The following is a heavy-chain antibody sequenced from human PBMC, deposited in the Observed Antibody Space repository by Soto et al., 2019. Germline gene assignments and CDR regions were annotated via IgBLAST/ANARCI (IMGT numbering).Heavy chain of an antibody. CDR2: IYHSGST. CDR3: ARVGGGPYYDFWSGYPARFDP. V-gene: IGHV4-4*02. Sequence: SETLSLTCSVSVGSISSSNWWSWVRQPPGKGLEWIGEIYHSGSTNYNPSLKSRVTISVDKSKNQFSLKLSSVTAADTAVYYCARVGGGPYYDFWSGYPARFDPWGQGTLVTVSS. J-gene: IGHJ5*02. CDR1: VGSISSSNW. D-gene: IGHD3-3*01.